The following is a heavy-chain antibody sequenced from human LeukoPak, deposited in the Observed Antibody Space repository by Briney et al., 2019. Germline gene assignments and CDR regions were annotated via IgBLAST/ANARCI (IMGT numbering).Heavy chain of an antibody. J-gene: IGHJ6*03. CDR2: IIPIFGTA. CDR1: GGTFSSYA. Sequence: SVKVSCKASGGTFSSYAISWVRQAPGQGLEWMGGIIPIFGTANYAQKFQGRVTITTDESTSTAYMELSSLRSEDTAVYYCAGSRSSSVAYYYYYMDVWGKGTTVTVSS. V-gene: IGHV1-69*05. D-gene: IGHD2-15*01. CDR3: AGSRSSSVAYYYYYMDV.